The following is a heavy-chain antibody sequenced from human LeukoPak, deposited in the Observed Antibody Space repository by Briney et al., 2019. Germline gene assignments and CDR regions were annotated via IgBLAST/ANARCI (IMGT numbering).Heavy chain of an antibody. J-gene: IGHJ4*02. D-gene: IGHD6-19*01. CDR2: IYSGGST. V-gene: IGHV3-66*01. Sequence: GGSLRFSCAASGFTVSSNYMSWVRQAPGKGLEWVSVIYSGGSTYYADSVKGRFTISRDNSKNTLYLQMNSLRAEDTAVYYCAGGLAVAGTFDYWGQGTLVTVSS. CDR3: AGGLAVAGTFDY. CDR1: GFTVSSNY.